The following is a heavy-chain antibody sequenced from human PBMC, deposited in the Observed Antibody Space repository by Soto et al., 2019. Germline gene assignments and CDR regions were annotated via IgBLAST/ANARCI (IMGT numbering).Heavy chain of an antibody. D-gene: IGHD2-15*01. CDR2: ITSDGSST. CDR3: ARPRYCSGGSCSNCFDP. Sequence: EVQLVESGGGLVQPGGSLRLSCAASGFTFSSSWMHWVRQAPGKGLVWVSRITSDGSSTIYADSVKGRFTISRDNAKNTLDLQMNSLRVEDTAVYYCARPRYCSGGSCSNCFDPWGQGTLVTVSS. J-gene: IGHJ5*02. CDR1: GFTFSSSW. V-gene: IGHV3-74*01.